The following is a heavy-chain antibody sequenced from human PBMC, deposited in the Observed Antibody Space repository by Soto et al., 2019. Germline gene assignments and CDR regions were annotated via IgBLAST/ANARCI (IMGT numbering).Heavy chain of an antibody. CDR3: AKEPATAKPEGVDF. D-gene: IGHD1-1*01. V-gene: IGHV1-2*02. Sequence: ASVKVSCKASGYTFSDYYIHWVRQAPGQGLGWMGWINPNSGGTKYAPKFQGGVTMTRDTSITTAYMELSRLRSGDTAVYYCAKEPATAKPEGVDFWGQGXLVTVYS. CDR1: GYTFSDYY. CDR2: INPNSGGT. J-gene: IGHJ4*02.